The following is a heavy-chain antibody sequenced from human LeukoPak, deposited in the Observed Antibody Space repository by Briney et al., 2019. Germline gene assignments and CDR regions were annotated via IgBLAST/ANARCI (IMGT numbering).Heavy chain of an antibody. CDR3: GKIPAPHVLTGYSGFDY. D-gene: IGHD3-9*01. Sequence: GGSLRLSCAASGFTFSSYAMSWVRQAPGKGLEWVSAISGSGGSTFYADSVKDRFTISRDNSKNTLYLQMNSLRSEDAAVYYCGKIPAPHVLTGYSGFDYWGQGTLVTVSS. CDR2: ISGSGGST. CDR1: GFTFSSYA. J-gene: IGHJ4*02. V-gene: IGHV3-23*01.